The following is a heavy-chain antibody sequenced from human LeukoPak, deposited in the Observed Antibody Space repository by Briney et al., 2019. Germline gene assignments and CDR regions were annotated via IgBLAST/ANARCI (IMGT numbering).Heavy chain of an antibody. CDR2: ILPILGTV. CDR3: AIAQIYCGGNSCYDAFFDY. D-gene: IGHD2-21*01. V-gene: IGHV1-69*05. CDR1: GDTFNRYA. J-gene: IGHJ4*02. Sequence: SVKVSCKASGDTFNRYAITWVRQAPGQGLEWMGGILPILGTVNYAQKFQGRVTITTEASTRTAYMELSSLSSDDTAVYYCAIAQIYCGGNSCYDAFFDYWGQGTRVTVSS.